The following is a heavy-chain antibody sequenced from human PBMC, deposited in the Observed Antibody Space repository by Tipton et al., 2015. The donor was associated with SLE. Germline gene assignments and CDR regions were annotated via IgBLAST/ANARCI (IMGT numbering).Heavy chain of an antibody. Sequence: TLSLTCTVSGGSISSSSYYWGWIRQPPGQGLEWIGYVFYTGRTTYNPSLERRVTISIDTSRTQFSLNLSSVTAADTAVYYCARVSDCSGGNCYSDYFDYWGQGTLVTVSS. CDR3: ARVSDCSGGNCYSDYFDY. CDR2: VFYTGRT. J-gene: IGHJ4*02. V-gene: IGHV4-61*05. D-gene: IGHD2-15*01. CDR1: GGSISSSSYY.